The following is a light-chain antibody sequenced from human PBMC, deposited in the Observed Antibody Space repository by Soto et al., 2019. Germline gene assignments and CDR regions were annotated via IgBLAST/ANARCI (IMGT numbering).Light chain of an antibody. Sequence: EIVMTQSPATLSVSPGERATLSCRASQSVSSDLAWYHQRPGQAPRLLIYGASTRATGIPARFSGSGSGTEFILTISSLQSEDFAVYYCQQYNNWPAITFGQGTRLEIK. CDR3: QQYNNWPAIT. J-gene: IGKJ5*01. CDR1: QSVSSD. V-gene: IGKV3-15*01. CDR2: GAS.